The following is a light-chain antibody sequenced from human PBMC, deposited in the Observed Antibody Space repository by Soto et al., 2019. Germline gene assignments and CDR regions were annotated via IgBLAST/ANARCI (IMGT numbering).Light chain of an antibody. J-gene: IGLJ2*01. CDR2: DNN. CDR3: GTWDSNLSAGV. V-gene: IGLV1-51*01. CDR1: SSNIGNNY. Sequence: QSVLTQPPSVSAAPGQKVTISCSGSSSNIGNNYVSWYQQLPGTAPKLLIYDNNKRPSGIPDRFSGSKSGTSATLGITGLQTGDEADYYCGTWDSNLSAGVFGGWTKLTVL.